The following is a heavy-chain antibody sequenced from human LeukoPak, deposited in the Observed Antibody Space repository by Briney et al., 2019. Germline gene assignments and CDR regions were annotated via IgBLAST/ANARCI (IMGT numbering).Heavy chain of an antibody. Sequence: GGSLRLSCAASEFTFNNAWMSWVRQAPGKGLEWVAIIKQDGSEKYYVDSVKGRFTISRDNAKNSLYLQMNSLRAEDMAVYYCAGGLGFITDRWGQGTLVTVSS. CDR2: IKQDGSEK. J-gene: IGHJ4*02. CDR3: AGGLGFITDR. D-gene: IGHD1-20*01. CDR1: EFTFNNAW. V-gene: IGHV3-7*01.